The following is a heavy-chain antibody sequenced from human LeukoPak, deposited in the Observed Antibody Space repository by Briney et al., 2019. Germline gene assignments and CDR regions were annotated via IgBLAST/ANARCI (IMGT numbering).Heavy chain of an antibody. CDR3: ARDPGYVPDF. CDR2: IKSDGSTT. D-gene: IGHD2-2*01. Sequence: PGGTPRLSCAGSGFTFRSYWMHWVRQAPGKGLVWVSCIKSDGSTTTYADSVKGRFTISRDNAKNTLYLQMNSLRAEDTAVYYCARDPGYVPDFWGQGTVVTVSS. CDR1: GFTFRSYW. J-gene: IGHJ4*02. V-gene: IGHV3-74*01.